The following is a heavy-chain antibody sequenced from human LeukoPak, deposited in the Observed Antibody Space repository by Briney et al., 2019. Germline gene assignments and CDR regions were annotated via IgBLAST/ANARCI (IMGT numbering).Heavy chain of an antibody. Sequence: GGSLRLSCAASGFTFSTYWMNWYRQAPGKGLEWVGNINQDASEINYVDSVRGRFTISRDNAKNSLYLQMNSLRAEDTALYYCAKDIGAGGSGSYQDYYYYGMDAWGQGTTVTVSS. CDR2: INQDASEI. J-gene: IGHJ6*02. D-gene: IGHD3-10*01. V-gene: IGHV3-7*03. CDR1: GFTFSTYW. CDR3: AKDIGAGGSGSYQDYYYYGMDA.